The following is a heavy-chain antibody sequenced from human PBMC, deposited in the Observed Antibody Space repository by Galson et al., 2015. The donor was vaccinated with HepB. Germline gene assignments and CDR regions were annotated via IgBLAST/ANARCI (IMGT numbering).Heavy chain of an antibody. J-gene: IGHJ4*02. CDR3: ARGSYVSPPDDY. V-gene: IGHV3-21*01. CDR2: ISSSSSYI. Sequence: SLRLSCAASGFTFSSYSMNWVRQAPGKGLEWVSSISSSSSYIYYADSVKGRFTISRDNAKNSLYLQMNSLRAEDTAVYYCARGSYVSPPDDYWGQGTLVTVSS. D-gene: IGHD1-14*01. CDR1: GFTFSSYS.